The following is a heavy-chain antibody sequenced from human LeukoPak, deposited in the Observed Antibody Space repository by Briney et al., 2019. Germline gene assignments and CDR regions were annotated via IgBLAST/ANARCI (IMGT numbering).Heavy chain of an antibody. CDR2: IIPMSGTA. CDR3: ARDKGVHRGFDP. V-gene: IGHV1-69*13. J-gene: IGHJ5*02. Sequence: ASVKVSCTASGGTFSSYAITWVRQAPGQGLEWMGGIIPMSGTANYAQKFQGRVTITADESTSTVYMELSSLRSEDTAVYYCARDKGVHRGFDPWGQGTLVTVSS. D-gene: IGHD2-8*01. CDR1: GGTFSSYA.